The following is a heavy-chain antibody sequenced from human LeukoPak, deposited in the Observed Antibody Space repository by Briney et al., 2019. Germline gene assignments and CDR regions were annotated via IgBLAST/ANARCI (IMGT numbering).Heavy chain of an antibody. D-gene: IGHD3-22*01. V-gene: IGHV4-61*01. Sequence: PSETLSLTCTVSGGSISSSSYYWSWIRQPPGKGLEWIGYIYYSGSTNYNPSLKSRVTISVDTSKNQFSLKLSSVTAADTAVYYCARGHPGPYYYDSSGSLMRIADAFDIWGQGTMVTVSS. CDR2: IYYSGST. CDR3: ARGHPGPYYYDSSGSLMRIADAFDI. J-gene: IGHJ3*02. CDR1: GGSISSSSYY.